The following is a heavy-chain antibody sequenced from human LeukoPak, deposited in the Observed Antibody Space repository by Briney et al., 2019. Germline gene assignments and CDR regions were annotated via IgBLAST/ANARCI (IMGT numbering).Heavy chain of an antibody. CDR1: GGTFSSYA. J-gene: IGHJ5*02. V-gene: IGHV1-69*01. CDR3: ARGDGELGWFDP. CDR2: IIPIFGTA. Sequence: SVKVSCKASGGTFSSYAISWVRRAPGQGLEWMGGIIPIFGTANYAQKFQGRVTITADESTSTAYMELSSLRSEDTAVYYCARGDGELGWFDPWGQGTLVTVSS. D-gene: IGHD3-10*01.